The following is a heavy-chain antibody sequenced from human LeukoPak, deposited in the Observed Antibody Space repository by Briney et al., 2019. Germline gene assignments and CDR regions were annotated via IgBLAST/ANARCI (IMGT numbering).Heavy chain of an antibody. CDR2: TYYGSKWYN. CDR1: GDSVSSNSAA. CDR3: SRGRYFDWLPMGGYFQH. J-gene: IGHJ1*01. V-gene: IGHV6-1*01. D-gene: IGHD3-9*01. Sequence: SQTLSLTCAISGDSVSSNSAAWNWIRQSPSRGLEWLGRTYYGSKWYNDYAVCVKSRITINPDTSNNKFFMQLNSVTPADPAVYYCSRGRYFDWLPMGGYFQHWGQGTLVTVSS.